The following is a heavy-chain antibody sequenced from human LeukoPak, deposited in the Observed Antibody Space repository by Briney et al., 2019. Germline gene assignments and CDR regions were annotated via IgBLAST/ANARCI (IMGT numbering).Heavy chain of an antibody. J-gene: IGHJ5*02. CDR2: ITGDGSTP. CDR1: GFVFSKYA. V-gene: IGHV3-64*01. D-gene: IGHD5-12*01. CDR3: ARVGFSGYDS. Sequence: GGSLRLSCATSGFVFSKYAMNWVRQAPGKGLEYVSAITGDGSTPYYANSVKGRFTISRDNSRNTLYFQMGSLRSEDMAVYYCARVGFSGYDSWGQGTLVTVSS.